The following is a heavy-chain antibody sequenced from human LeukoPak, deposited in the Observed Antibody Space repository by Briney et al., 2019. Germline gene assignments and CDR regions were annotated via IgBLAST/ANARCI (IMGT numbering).Heavy chain of an antibody. Sequence: GASVKVSCKASGYTFTGYYMHWVRQAPGQGLEWMGWINPNSGGTNYAQKFQGRVTMTRDTSISTAYMELSRLRSDDTAVYYCARPYSGYDYGMDVWGKGTTVTVSS. CDR1: GYTFTGYY. CDR3: ARPYSGYDYGMDV. V-gene: IGHV1-2*02. D-gene: IGHD5-12*01. J-gene: IGHJ6*04. CDR2: INPNSGGT.